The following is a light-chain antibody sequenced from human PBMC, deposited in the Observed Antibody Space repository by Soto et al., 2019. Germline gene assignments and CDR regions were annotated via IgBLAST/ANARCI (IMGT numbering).Light chain of an antibody. J-gene: IGKJ5*01. CDR3: QQANTFPLT. V-gene: IGKV1D-12*01. Sequence: DIQMTQSPSSVSASVGDRITITCRASQGISSWLAWYQQKQGKXPKXXIYAASSLQSGVPSRFSGSGSGTHLTITISSLQPEDVETYDCQQANTFPLTFGQGTRLEI. CDR1: QGISSW. CDR2: AAS.